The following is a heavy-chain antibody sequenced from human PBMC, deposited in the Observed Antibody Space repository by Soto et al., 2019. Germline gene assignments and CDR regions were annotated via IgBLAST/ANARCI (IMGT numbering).Heavy chain of an antibody. CDR2: ISHTGSS. CDR3: ASLKDIRNGYVFDS. Sequence: SETLSLTCTVSGGSVSTNSYSWFWIRQSPGKALEWIGWISHTGSSNYNPSFKNRVTISINTSENQFSLSLRSVTAADTALYYCASLKDIRNGYVFDSWGRGSLVTVSS. J-gene: IGHJ4*01. V-gene: IGHV4-61*01. D-gene: IGHD5-12*01. CDR1: GGSVSTNSYS.